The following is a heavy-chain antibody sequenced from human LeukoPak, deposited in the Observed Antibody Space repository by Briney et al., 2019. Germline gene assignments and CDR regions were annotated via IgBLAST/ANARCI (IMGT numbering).Heavy chain of an antibody. V-gene: IGHV3-7*04. CDR2: IKQDGSET. CDR3: ARGTPQYTSSWYNY. D-gene: IGHD6-13*01. CDR1: GFTFSTYW. Sequence: GGSLRLSCAASGFTFSTYWMSWVRQAAWKGLECVANIKQDGSETYYVDSVKGRFTISRDNAKNSLFLQMNSLRAEDTAVYYCARGTPQYTSSWYNYWGQGTLVTVSS. J-gene: IGHJ4*02.